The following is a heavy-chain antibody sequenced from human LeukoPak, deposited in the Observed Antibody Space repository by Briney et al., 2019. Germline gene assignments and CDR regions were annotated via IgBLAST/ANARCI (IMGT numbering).Heavy chain of an antibody. CDR2: INHSGST. CDR1: GDSISRYY. Sequence: SETLSLTCTVSGDSISRYYWSWIRQSPGKGLEWIGEINHSGSTNYNPSLKSRVTISVDTSKNQFSLKLSSVTAADTAVYYCARDRQLLDYWGQGTLVTVSS. J-gene: IGHJ4*02. V-gene: IGHV4-34*01. CDR3: ARDRQLLDY. D-gene: IGHD5-18*01.